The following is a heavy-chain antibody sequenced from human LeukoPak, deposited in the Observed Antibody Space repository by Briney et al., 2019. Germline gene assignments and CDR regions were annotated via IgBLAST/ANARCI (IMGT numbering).Heavy chain of an antibody. CDR3: ARDQSVVAGPVDY. V-gene: IGHV3-20*04. CDR1: GFPFSIYG. CDR2: INWNGGST. J-gene: IGHJ4*02. Sequence: GGSLRLSCAGSGFPFSIYGMNWVRQAPGKGLEWVSGINWNGGSTGYADSVKGRFTISRDNAKNSLYLQMNSLRAEDTALYYCARDQSVVAGPVDYWGQGTLVTVSS. D-gene: IGHD6-19*01.